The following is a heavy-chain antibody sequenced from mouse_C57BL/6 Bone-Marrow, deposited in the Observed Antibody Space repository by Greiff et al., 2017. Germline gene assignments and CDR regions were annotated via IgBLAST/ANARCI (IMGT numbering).Heavy chain of an antibody. D-gene: IGHD2-3*01. Sequence: EVQVVESGAELVRPGASVKLSCTASGFNIKDDYIHWVKQRPEQGLEWIGWIDPEIGDTEYASKFQGKAPITSDTSSNTAYLQLSSQTSEDTAVYYCSSFDGNYFDFGGQGTPLTVAA. CDR2: IDPEIGDT. CDR1: GFNIKDDY. V-gene: IGHV14-4*01. CDR3: SSFDGNYFDF. J-gene: IGHJ2*01.